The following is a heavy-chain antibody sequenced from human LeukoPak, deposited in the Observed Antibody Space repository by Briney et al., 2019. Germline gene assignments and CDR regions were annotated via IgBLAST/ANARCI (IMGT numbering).Heavy chain of an antibody. CDR3: ARGSEVDIVDTVHFDY. V-gene: IGHV4-34*01. Sequence: PSETLSLTCAVYGGSFSGYYWSWIRQPPGKGLEWIGEINHSGSTNYNPSLKSRVTISVDTSKNQFSLKLSSVTAADTAVYYCARGSEVDIVDTVHFDYWGQGTLVTVSS. CDR2: INHSGST. CDR1: GGSFSGYY. D-gene: IGHD5-12*01. J-gene: IGHJ4*02.